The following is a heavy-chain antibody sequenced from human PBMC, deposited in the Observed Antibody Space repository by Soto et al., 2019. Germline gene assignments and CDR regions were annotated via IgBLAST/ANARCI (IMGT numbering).Heavy chain of an antibody. CDR1: GGSFRNYY. CDR3: ARDFERSAIGP. CDR2: IAYSGDT. D-gene: IGHD3-9*01. J-gene: IGHJ5*02. Sequence: KPSETLSLTCGVYGGSFRNYYWIRKPPGKGLEWIGYIAYSGDTYYNPSLRSRVTISADRSENKFSLTLKSVTAADTAVYFCARDFERSAIGPWGQGTSVTVSS. V-gene: IGHV4-59*06.